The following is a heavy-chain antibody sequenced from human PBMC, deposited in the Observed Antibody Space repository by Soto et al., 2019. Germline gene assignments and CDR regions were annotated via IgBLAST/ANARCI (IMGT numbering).Heavy chain of an antibody. CDR2: INAGNGNT. J-gene: IGHJ4*02. V-gene: IGHV1-3*01. D-gene: IGHD3-10*01. Sequence: ASVKVSCKASGYTFTSYAMHWVRQAPGQRLEWMGWINAGNGNTKYSQKFQGRVTITRDTSASTAYMELSSLRSEDTAVYYCARDYYGYGGQGSYFDYWGQGTLVTAPQ. CDR1: GYTFTSYA. CDR3: ARDYYGYGGQGSYFDY.